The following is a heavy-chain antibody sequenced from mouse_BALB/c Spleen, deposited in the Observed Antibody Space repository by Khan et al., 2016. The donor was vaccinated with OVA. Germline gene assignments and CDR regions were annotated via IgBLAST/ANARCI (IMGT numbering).Heavy chain of an antibody. D-gene: IGHD2-14*01. Sequence: EVQLQESGPSLVKPSQTLSLTCSVTGDSITTGYWNWIRKFPGNKLEYMGYIIYTGYTYYNPSLKSRISITRHNSNNQYYLLLNSVTDEDTATYYCARSTYRYAFVYWGQGTLVTVSA. J-gene: IGHJ3*01. V-gene: IGHV3-8*02. CDR2: IIYTGYT. CDR3: ARSTYRYAFVY. CDR1: GDSITTGY.